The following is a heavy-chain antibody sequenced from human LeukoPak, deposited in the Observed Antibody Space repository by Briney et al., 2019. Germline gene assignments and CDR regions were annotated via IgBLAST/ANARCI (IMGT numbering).Heavy chain of an antibody. J-gene: IGHJ4*02. CDR1: GGSISSNNCY. Sequence: KSSETLSFTCTVSGGSISSNNCYWGWIRQPPGKGLEWIGSIHYSGATYYNPSLRSRVTIYVDTSTNQFSLKLTSVTAADTAVYYCARPHYYDASGPFEYWGQGTQVTVSS. D-gene: IGHD3-22*01. V-gene: IGHV4-39*01. CDR2: IHYSGAT. CDR3: ARPHYYDASGPFEY.